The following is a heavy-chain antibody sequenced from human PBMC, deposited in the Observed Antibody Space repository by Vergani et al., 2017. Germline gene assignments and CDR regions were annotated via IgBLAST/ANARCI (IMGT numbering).Heavy chain of an antibody. D-gene: IGHD1-26*01. Sequence: QVQLQQWGAGLLKPSETLSLTCAVYGGSFSGSYWSWIRQPPGKGLEWIGEINHSGSTNYNPSLKSRVTMSLDTSKNQFSLRLSSVTAADTAVYYCARMGYGGSYYRAEYFQHWGQGTLVTVSS. CDR2: INHSGST. J-gene: IGHJ1*01. V-gene: IGHV4-34*01. CDR3: ARMGYGGSYYRAEYFQH. CDR1: GGSFSGSY.